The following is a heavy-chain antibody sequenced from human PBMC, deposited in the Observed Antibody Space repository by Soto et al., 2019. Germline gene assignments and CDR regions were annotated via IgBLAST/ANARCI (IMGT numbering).Heavy chain of an antibody. D-gene: IGHD6-19*01. V-gene: IGHV3-33*01. CDR2: IWYDGSNK. CDR1: GFTFSSYG. J-gene: IGHJ4*02. CDR3: ASLFSGYSSDNQLDY. Sequence: QVQLVESGGGVVQPGRSLRLSCAASGFTFSSYGMHWVRQAPGKGLAWVAVIWYDGSNKYYADSVKGRFTISRDNSKNTRYLQMNSLRAEDTAVYYCASLFSGYSSDNQLDYWGQGTLVTVSS.